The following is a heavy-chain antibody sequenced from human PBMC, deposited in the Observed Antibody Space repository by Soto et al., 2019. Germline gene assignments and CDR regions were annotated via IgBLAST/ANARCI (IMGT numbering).Heavy chain of an antibody. D-gene: IGHD3-10*01. CDR2: ISISSRTI. J-gene: IGHJ4*02. Sequence: GGSLRLSCAASGFTFRSYSMNWVRQPPGKGLEWVSYISISSRTIYYADSVKGRFTISRDNAKNSLYLQMNSLRAEDTAVYYCANGYGSTIWGQGTLVTVSS. V-gene: IGHV3-48*04. CDR1: GFTFRSYS. CDR3: ANGYGSTI.